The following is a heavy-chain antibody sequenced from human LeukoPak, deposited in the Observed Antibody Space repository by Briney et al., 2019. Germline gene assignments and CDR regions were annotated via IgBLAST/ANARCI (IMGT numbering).Heavy chain of an antibody. CDR3: ARHRYGGNSELVY. CDR2: IYYSGSA. Sequence: SETLSLTCAVSGYSISSSNRWGWFRQPPGKGLEWIGYIYYSGSAYYNTSLNSRVTISVDTSKNQFSLKLSSVTAADTAVYYCARHRYGGNSELVYWGQGTLVTVSS. CDR1: GYSISSSNR. J-gene: IGHJ4*02. D-gene: IGHD4-23*01. V-gene: IGHV4-28*01.